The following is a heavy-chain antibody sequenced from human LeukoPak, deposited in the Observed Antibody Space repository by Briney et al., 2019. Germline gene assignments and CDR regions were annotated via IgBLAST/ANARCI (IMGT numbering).Heavy chain of an antibody. V-gene: IGHV3-21*01. J-gene: IGHJ4*02. CDR1: GFRFTNYW. D-gene: IGHD4-23*01. CDR2: ISRDSTTYT. Sequence: PGGSLRLSCAASGFRFTNYWMTWVRQAPGKGLEWVSSISRDSTTYTYYADSVKGRFTISRDNTKNSLYLHMNSLRAEDTAVYYCVRPHINDYGGNFGYWGRGTLVTVSS. CDR3: VRPHINDYGGNFGY.